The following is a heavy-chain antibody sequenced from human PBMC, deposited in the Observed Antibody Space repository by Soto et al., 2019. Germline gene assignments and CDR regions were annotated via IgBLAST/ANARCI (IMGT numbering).Heavy chain of an antibody. V-gene: IGHV1-3*01. J-gene: IGHJ4*02. D-gene: IGHD5-12*01. CDR1: GYTFTSYA. Sequence: ASVKVSCKASGYTFTSYAMHWVRQAPGQRLEWMGWINAGNGNTKYSQKFQGRVTITRDTSASTAYMELSSLRSEDTAVYYCARDWRETRDGYKGYYFDYWGQGTLVTVSS. CDR2: INAGNGNT. CDR3: ARDWRETRDGYKGYYFDY.